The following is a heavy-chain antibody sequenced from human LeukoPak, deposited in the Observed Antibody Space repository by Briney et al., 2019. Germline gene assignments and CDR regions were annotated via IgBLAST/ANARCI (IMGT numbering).Heavy chain of an antibody. J-gene: IGHJ5*02. CDR1: GYTFTSYY. D-gene: IGHD2-15*01. Sequence: ASVKVSCKASGYTFTSYYVHRVRQAPGQGLEWVGRINPSGDGTTYAHKFQGRVTMSRDTSTNTVYMEMSSLRSEDTAIYYCAVGSEGLLNNWFDPWGQGTLVTVSS. V-gene: IGHV1-46*01. CDR3: AVGSEGLLNNWFDP. CDR2: INPSGDGT.